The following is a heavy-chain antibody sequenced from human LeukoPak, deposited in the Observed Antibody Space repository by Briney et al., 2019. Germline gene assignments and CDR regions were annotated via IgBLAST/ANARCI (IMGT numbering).Heavy chain of an antibody. Sequence: SETLSLTCTVSGGSISSYYWSWIRQTPGKGLEGIGYIYCSGSTNYKPYLTSGGTISVDTCKNKCSLKLSSVTAADTAVYYCAREGGGGIDYWGQGTLVTVSS. J-gene: IGHJ4*02. D-gene: IGHD2-15*01. CDR2: IYCSGST. CDR1: GGSISSYY. V-gene: IGHV4-59*01. CDR3: AREGGGGIDY.